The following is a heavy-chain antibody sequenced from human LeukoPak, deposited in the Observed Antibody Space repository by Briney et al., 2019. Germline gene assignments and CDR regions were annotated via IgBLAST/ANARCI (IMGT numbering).Heavy chain of an antibody. J-gene: IGHJ5*02. Sequence: SETLSPTCAVYGGSFSGYYWSWIRQPPGKGLEWIGEINHSGSTNYNPSLKSRVTISVDTSKNQFSLKLSSVTAADTAVYYCARERQKRGYSYGTVSWGQGTLVTVSS. CDR1: GGSFSGYY. CDR2: INHSGST. CDR3: ARERQKRGYSYGTVS. D-gene: IGHD5-18*01. V-gene: IGHV4-34*01.